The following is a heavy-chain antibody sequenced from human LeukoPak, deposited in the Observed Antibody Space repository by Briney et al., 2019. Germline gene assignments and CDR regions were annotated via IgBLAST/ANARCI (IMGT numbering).Heavy chain of an antibody. D-gene: IGHD6-13*01. V-gene: IGHV4-39*01. CDR1: GGSISGSRRY. CDR2: IRYIGTT. J-gene: IGHJ5*01. CDR3: TRQLSWASDTGDS. Sequence: SETLSLTCNVSGGSISGSRRYWGWVRQPPGGGLGWIGSIRYIGTTYYNPSLQSRLTISVDNSQNQFSLKLKSVTAAGTSMYYCTRQLSWASDTGDSWGQGTLVTVSS.